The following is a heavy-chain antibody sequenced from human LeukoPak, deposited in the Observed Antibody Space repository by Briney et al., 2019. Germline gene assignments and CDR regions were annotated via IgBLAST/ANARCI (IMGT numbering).Heavy chain of an antibody. J-gene: IGHJ4*02. CDR1: GGSISSYY. V-gene: IGHV4-4*07. CDR2: IYTSGST. D-gene: IGHD1-26*01. CDR3: ARGGEWELNFDY. Sequence: SETLSLTCTVSGGSISSYYWSWIRQPAGKGLEWIGRIYTSGSTNYNPSLKSRVTMSVNTSKNQFSLKLSSVTAADTAVYYCARGGEWELNFDYWGQGTLVTVSS.